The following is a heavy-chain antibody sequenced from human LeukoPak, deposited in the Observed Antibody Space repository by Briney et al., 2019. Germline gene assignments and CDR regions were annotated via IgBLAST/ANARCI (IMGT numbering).Heavy chain of an antibody. Sequence: ASVKVSCKASGYTFTGYYMHWVRQAPGQGLEWMGWINPNSGGTNYAQKFQGRVTMTRDTSISTAYMELSRLRSDDTAVYYCARDAVDYYGSGSYTMWGQGTLVTVSS. D-gene: IGHD3-10*01. J-gene: IGHJ4*02. CDR1: GYTFTGYY. CDR2: INPNSGGT. CDR3: ARDAVDYYGSGSYTM. V-gene: IGHV1-2*02.